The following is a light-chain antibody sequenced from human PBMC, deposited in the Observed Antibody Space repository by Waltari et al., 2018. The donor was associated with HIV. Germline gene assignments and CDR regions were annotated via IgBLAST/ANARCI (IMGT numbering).Light chain of an antibody. Sequence: QSVLTQPPSVSGAPGQRVAISCTGGSSNIGADYDGNWYQPIPGTAPKLLNSGNENRPVGAPDRLSAAQSGISASVASTGLQAEHDADYFCQAYDRILTASGGFGGGTKLTVL. J-gene: IGLJ2*01. CDR1: SSNIGADYD. V-gene: IGLV1-40*01. CDR2: GNE. CDR3: QAYDRILTASGG.